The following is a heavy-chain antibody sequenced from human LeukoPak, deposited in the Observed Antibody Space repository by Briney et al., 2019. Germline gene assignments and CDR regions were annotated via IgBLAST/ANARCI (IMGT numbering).Heavy chain of an antibody. D-gene: IGHD5-12*01. Sequence: GASVKVSCKASGGTFSSNAISWVRQAPGQGLEWMGGIIPIFGTANYAQKFQGKVTITADESTSTAYMELSSLRSEDTAVYYCARCRRGYSGYDLKYYYYYGMDVWGQGTTVTVSS. CDR2: IIPIFGTA. J-gene: IGHJ6*02. CDR1: GGTFSSNA. V-gene: IGHV1-69*01. CDR3: ARCRRGYSGYDLKYYYYYGMDV.